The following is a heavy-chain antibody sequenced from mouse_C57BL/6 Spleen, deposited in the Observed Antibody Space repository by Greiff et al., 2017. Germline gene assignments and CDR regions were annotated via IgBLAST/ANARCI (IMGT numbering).Heavy chain of an antibody. CDR2: ISSGSSTI. V-gene: IGHV5-17*01. J-gene: IGHJ4*01. Sequence: EVKVVESGGGLVKPGGSLKLSCAASGFTFSDYGMHWVRQAPEKGLEWVAYISSGSSTIYYADTVKGRFTISRDNAKNTLFLQMTSLRSEDTAMYYCARERIYYYGSSHYYAMDYWGQGTSVTVSS. D-gene: IGHD1-1*01. CDR3: ARERIYYYGSSHYYAMDY. CDR1: GFTFSDYG.